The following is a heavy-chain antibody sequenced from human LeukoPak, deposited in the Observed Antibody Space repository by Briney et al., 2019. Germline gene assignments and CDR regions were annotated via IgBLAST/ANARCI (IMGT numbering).Heavy chain of an antibody. Sequence: RASVKVSCKASGYTFTSYYMHWVRQAPGQGLEWMGIINPSGGSTSYAQKFQGRVTMTRDTSTSTVYMELSSLRSEDTAVYYCARDSQIRGYSPIYYYYMDVWGKGTTVTVSS. CDR2: INPSGGST. J-gene: IGHJ6*03. D-gene: IGHD5-18*01. V-gene: IGHV1-46*01. CDR1: GYTFTSYY. CDR3: ARDSQIRGYSPIYYYYMDV.